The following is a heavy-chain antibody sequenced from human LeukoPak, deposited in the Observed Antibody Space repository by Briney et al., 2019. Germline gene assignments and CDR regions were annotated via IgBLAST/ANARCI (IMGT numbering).Heavy chain of an antibody. D-gene: IGHD6-25*01. CDR3: ARDLSGGMDAFDI. J-gene: IGHJ3*02. CDR1: GYTFTIYG. Sequence: AAVTVSCTASGYTFTIYGISWVRQAPGQGGEWMGWISAYNGNTNYAQKLQGRVTMTTDTSTSTAYMELRSLRSDDTAVYYCARDLSGGMDAFDIWGQGTMVTVSS. CDR2: ISAYNGNT. V-gene: IGHV1-18*01.